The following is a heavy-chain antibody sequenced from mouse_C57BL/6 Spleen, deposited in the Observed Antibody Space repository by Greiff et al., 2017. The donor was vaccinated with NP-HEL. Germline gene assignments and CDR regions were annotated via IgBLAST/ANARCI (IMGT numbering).Heavy chain of an antibody. D-gene: IGHD1-1*01. CDR1: GFTFSSYG. V-gene: IGHV5-6*01. J-gene: IGHJ1*03. CDR3: ARQEGITTVVADWYFDV. CDR2: ISSGGSYT. Sequence: EVQLVESGGDLVKPGGSLKLSCAASGFTFSSYGMSWVRQTPDKRLEWVATISSGGSYTYYPDSVKGRFTISRDNAKNTLYLQMSSLKSEDTAMYYCARQEGITTVVADWYFDVWGTGTTVTVSS.